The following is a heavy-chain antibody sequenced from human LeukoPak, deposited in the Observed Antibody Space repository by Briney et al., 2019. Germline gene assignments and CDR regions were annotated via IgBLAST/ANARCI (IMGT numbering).Heavy chain of an antibody. J-gene: IGHJ6*03. CDR2: MNPNSGNT. V-gene: IGHV1-8*01. CDR3: ARYVVAARTMDV. D-gene: IGHD2-15*01. CDR1: GYTFTSYD. Sequence: ASVKVSCKASGYTFTSYDINWVRQATGQGLEWMGWMNPNSGNTGYAQKFQGRVTMTRNTSISTAYMELSSLRSEDTAVYYCARYVVAARTMDVWGKGTTVTVSS.